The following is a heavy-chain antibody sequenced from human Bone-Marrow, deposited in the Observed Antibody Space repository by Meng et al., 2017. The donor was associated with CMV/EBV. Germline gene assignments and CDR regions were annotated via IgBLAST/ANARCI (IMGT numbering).Heavy chain of an antibody. D-gene: IGHD2-2*02. CDR2: IYYSGST. J-gene: IGHJ4*02. CDR1: GGSISSGDYY. V-gene: IGHV4-30-4*08. Sequence: TLSLTCTVSGGSISSGDYYWSWIRQPPGKGLEWIGYIYYSGSTYYNPSLKSRVTISVDTSKNQFSLKLSSVTAADTAVYYCAGYCSSTSCYTGEVLFDYWGQGTLVTVSS. CDR3: AGYCSSTSCYTGEVLFDY.